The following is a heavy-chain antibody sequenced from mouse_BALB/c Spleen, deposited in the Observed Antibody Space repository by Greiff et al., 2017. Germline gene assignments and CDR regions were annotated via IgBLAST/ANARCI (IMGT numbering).Heavy chain of an antibody. Sequence: EVMLVESGPGLVKPSQSLSLTCTVTGYSITSDYAWNWIRQFPGNKLGWMGYISYSGSTSYNPSLKSRISITRDTSKNQFFLQLNSVTTEDTATYYCARNWDPAYYFDYWGQGTTLTVSS. CDR2: ISYSGST. CDR1: GYSITSDYA. CDR3: ARNWDPAYYFDY. J-gene: IGHJ2*01. V-gene: IGHV3-2*02. D-gene: IGHD4-1*01.